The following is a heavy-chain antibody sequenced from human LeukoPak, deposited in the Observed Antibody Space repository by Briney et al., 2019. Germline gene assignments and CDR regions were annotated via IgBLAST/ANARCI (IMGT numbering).Heavy chain of an antibody. D-gene: IGHD6-13*01. Sequence: SETLSLTCAVYGGSFSGYYWSWIRQPPGKGLEWIGEINHSGSTNYNPSLKSRVTISVDTSKNQFSLKLSSVTAADTAVYYCARGFHSSSWYPQSPFDPWGQGTLVTVSS. CDR2: INHSGST. J-gene: IGHJ5*02. CDR3: ARGFHSSSWYPQSPFDP. V-gene: IGHV4-34*01. CDR1: GGSFSGYY.